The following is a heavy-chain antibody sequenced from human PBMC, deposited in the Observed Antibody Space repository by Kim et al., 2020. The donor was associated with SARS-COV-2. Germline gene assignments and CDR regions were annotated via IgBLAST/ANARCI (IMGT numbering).Heavy chain of an antibody. CDR3: ARDDNQGGFDY. D-gene: IGHD1-26*01. CDR2: VYWTGHT. J-gene: IGHJ4*02. CDR1: GDSAIDYH. Sequence: SETLSLTCAVSGDSAIDYHWTWIRQIPGKGLEWLGYVYWTGHTNYNPSLTGRLTMSVDTSKRQFSLQLTSVTAADTAVYFCARDDNQGGFDYWGPGALVT. V-gene: IGHV4-59*02.